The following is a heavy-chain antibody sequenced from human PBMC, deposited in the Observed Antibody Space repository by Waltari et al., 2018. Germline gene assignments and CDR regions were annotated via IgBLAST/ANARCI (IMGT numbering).Heavy chain of an antibody. Sequence: EVQLVESGGGLIQPGGSLRLSCAASGFPVRSNYMTWVRQAPGKGLEWVSIIYTGGTTYYADSVKGRFAISTDNSKNTLYLQMNSLRVEDTAVYYCARDRTRVGGMDVWGQGTTVTVSS. D-gene: IGHD4-17*01. CDR3: ARDRTRVGGMDV. V-gene: IGHV3-53*01. CDR2: IYTGGTT. J-gene: IGHJ6*02. CDR1: GFPVRSNY.